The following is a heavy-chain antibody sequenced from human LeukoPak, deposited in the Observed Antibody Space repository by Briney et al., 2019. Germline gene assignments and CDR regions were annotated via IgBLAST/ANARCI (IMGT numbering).Heavy chain of an antibody. D-gene: IGHD6-6*01. CDR1: GGSISSYY. CDR2: IYYTGST. J-gene: IGHJ6*03. Sequence: PSETLSLTCTVSGGSISSYYWSWVRQPPGKGLEWIGYIYYTGSTNYNPSLKSRVTISVDTSKNQLSLTLNSVTAADTAVYYCARIEYSTSPRRRMDVWGKGTTVTVSS. V-gene: IGHV4-59*08. CDR3: ARIEYSTSPRRRMDV.